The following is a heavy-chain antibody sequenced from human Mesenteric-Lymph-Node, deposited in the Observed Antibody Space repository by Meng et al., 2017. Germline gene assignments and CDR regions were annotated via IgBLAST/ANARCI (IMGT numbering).Heavy chain of an antibody. CDR3: VRVGSYDSSGYYFDH. CDR2: IYHSAGA. V-gene: IGHV4-59*01. Sequence: SETLSPTCPVSGDSITTYYWSWIRQPPGKGLEWIGYIYHSAGANYNPSLKSRVTMSLDTSKNQFSLNLISVNAADTAVYYCVRVGSYDSSGYYFDHWGQGSLVTVSS. J-gene: IGHJ4*02. D-gene: IGHD3-22*01. CDR1: GDSITTYY.